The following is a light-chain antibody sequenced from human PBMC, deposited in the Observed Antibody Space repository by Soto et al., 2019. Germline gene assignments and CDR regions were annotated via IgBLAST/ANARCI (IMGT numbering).Light chain of an antibody. J-gene: IGKJ4*01. CDR3: QQRSNWLT. V-gene: IGKV3-11*01. Sequence: EIVLPQSPDPLSLSPGERATLSCRASQSVSSYLAWYQQKPGQAPRLLIYDASNRATGIPARFSGSGSGTDFTLTISSLEPEDFAVYYCQQRSNWLTFGGGTKVDI. CDR1: QSVSSY. CDR2: DAS.